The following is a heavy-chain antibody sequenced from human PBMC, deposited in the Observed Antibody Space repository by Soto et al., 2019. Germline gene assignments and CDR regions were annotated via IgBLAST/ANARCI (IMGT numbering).Heavy chain of an antibody. CDR3: AMSEYSSSWLAAGTELFDF. Sequence: GGSLRLSCAASGFTFSSYWMHWVRQASGKGLVWVSRINSDGSSTSYADSVKGRFTISRDNAKNTLYLQMNSLRAEDTAVYFCAMSEYSSSWLAAGTELFDFWGQGSLVTVSS. CDR1: GFTFSSYW. V-gene: IGHV3-74*01. J-gene: IGHJ4*02. CDR2: INSDGSST. D-gene: IGHD6-13*01.